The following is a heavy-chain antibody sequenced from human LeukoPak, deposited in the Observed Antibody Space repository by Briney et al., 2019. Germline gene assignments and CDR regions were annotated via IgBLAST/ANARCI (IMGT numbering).Heavy chain of an antibody. CDR3: ARGAGLVVKGAFDI. V-gene: IGHV4-39*07. D-gene: IGHD3-22*01. CDR2: INHSGST. CDR1: DGSINTPNYY. J-gene: IGHJ3*02. Sequence: SETLSLTCTVSDGSINTPNYYWGWIRQPPGKGLEWIGEINHSGSTNYNPSLKSRVTISVDTSKNQFSLKLSSVTAADTAVYYCARGAGLVVKGAFDIWGQGTMVTVSS.